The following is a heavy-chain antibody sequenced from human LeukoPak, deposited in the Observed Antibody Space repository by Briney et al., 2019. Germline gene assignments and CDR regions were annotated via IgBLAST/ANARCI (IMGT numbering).Heavy chain of an antibody. CDR3: ARGHRYSLSDY. CDR1: GYTFTTYA. V-gene: IGHV1-3*01. Sequence: GASVKVSCKASGYTFTTYAMHWVRQAPGQRLEWMGWSNAGNGNTKYSQKFQGRVTITRDTSATTAYMELSSLRSEDTAVYYCARGHRYSLSDYWGQGTLVTVSS. D-gene: IGHD2-15*01. CDR2: SNAGNGNT. J-gene: IGHJ4*02.